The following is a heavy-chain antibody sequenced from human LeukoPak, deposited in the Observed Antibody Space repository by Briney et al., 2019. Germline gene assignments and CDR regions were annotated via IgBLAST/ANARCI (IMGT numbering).Heavy chain of an antibody. CDR3: ATYYYDSSGSPFDY. J-gene: IGHJ4*02. D-gene: IGHD3-22*01. Sequence: GGSLRLSCAASGFTFSSYGMHWVRQVPGKGLEWVAVISYDGSNKYYADSVKGRFTISRDNSKNTLYLQMNSLRAEDTAVYYCATYYYDSSGSPFDYWGQGTLVTVSS. CDR1: GFTFSSYG. CDR2: ISYDGSNK. V-gene: IGHV3-30*03.